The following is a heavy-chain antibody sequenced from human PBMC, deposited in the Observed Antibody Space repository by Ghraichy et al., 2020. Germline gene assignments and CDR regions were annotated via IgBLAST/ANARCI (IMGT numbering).Heavy chain of an antibody. CDR2: IGAYSDNT. CDR1: GYTFTGPG. CDR3: ARAGESTWHNYGLDV. Sequence: ASVKVSCKASGYTFTGPGITRVRQAPGQGLERMGWIGAYSDNTNYARKLQGRVTMTTDTSTTTAYMELRTLRSDDTAVYYCARAGESTWHNYGLDVWGQGTTVTVSS. V-gene: IGHV1-18*01. D-gene: IGHD2/OR15-2a*01. J-gene: IGHJ6*02.